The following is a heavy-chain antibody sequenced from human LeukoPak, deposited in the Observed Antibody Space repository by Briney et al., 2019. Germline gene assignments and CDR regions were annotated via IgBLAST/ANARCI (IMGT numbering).Heavy chain of an antibody. Sequence: PSQTLSLTCTVSGGSISSGDYYWRWIRQPPGTGLEWIGSIYYSGSTYYNPSLKSRVTISVDTSKNQFSLKLSSVTAADTAVYYCARTYYDFWSGYFDYWGQGTLVTVSS. CDR3: ARTYYDFWSGYFDY. V-gene: IGHV4-39*01. CDR2: IYYSGST. D-gene: IGHD3-3*01. J-gene: IGHJ4*02. CDR1: GGSISSGDYY.